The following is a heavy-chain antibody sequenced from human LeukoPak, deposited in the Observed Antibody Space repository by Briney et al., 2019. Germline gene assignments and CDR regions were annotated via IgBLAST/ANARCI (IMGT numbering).Heavy chain of an antibody. CDR2: ISGSGANT. CDR3: AKESQTYYDIMTGYPNYYFDY. CDR1: KFTFSTSA. Sequence: PGGSLRLSCAASKFTFSTSAMSWVRQAPGKGLGWVSAISGSGANTYYVDSVKGRFTISRDNSKNTLYLEMSSLRSDDTAVYYCAKESQTYYDIMTGYPNYYFDYWGQGTLVTVSS. V-gene: IGHV3-23*01. J-gene: IGHJ4*02. D-gene: IGHD3-9*01.